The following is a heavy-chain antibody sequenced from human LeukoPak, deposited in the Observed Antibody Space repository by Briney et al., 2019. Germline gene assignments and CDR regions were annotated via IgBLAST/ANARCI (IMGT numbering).Heavy chain of an antibody. CDR3: AKDRYCCDYYAMDV. J-gene: IGHJ6*02. CDR1: RFTFSSYA. D-gene: IGHD2-15*01. CDR2: ISYDGSNK. Sequence: GGSLRLSCAASRFTFSSYAMHWVRQAPGKGLEWVAVISYDGSNKYYADSVKGRFTISRDNSKNTLYLQMNSLRAEDTAVYYCAKDRYCCDYYAMDVWGQGTTVTVSS. V-gene: IGHV3-30-3*01.